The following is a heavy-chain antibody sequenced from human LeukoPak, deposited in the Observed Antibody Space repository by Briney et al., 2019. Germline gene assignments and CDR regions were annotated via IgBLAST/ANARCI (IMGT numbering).Heavy chain of an antibody. J-gene: IGHJ4*02. CDR3: TRRRWTFDY. D-gene: IGHD3/OR15-3a*01. CDR2: IYSSGST. Sequence: SETLSLTCTVSGDSITGFYWSWIRQPPGEGLEWIGYIYSSGSTYYNPSLKSRVTISVDTSKNQFSLKLNSVTAADTAFYYCTRRRWTFDYWGQGTLVTVSS. CDR1: GDSITGFY. V-gene: IGHV4-59*08.